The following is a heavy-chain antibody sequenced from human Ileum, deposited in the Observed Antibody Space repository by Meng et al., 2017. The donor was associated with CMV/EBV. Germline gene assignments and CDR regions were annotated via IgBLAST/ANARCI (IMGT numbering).Heavy chain of an antibody. CDR3: AKDKGFRYLEWSSV. J-gene: IGHJ4*02. CDR2: IRSDGSDE. V-gene: IGHV3-30*02. Sequence: GESLKISCAASGFTFSSYWMHWVRQAPGKGLEWVALIRSDGSDEYYGDSVKGRFTISRDNSKNTLFLQMNSLRAEDTAVYYCAKDKGFRYLEWSSVRGQGTLVTVSS. CDR1: GFTFSSYW. D-gene: IGHD3-3*01.